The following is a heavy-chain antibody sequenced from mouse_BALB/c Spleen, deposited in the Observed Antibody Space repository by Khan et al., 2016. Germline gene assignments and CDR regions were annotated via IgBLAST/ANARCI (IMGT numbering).Heavy chain of an antibody. D-gene: IGHD1-1*01. CDR1: GYSITSDYA. V-gene: IGHV3-2*02. CDR2: ISFSGST. Sequence: EVKLEVSGPGLVKPYQSLSLTCTVTGYSITSDYAWNWIRQFPGNKLEWMGYISFSGSTSYNPSLKSRFSITRDTSKNQFFLQLNSATTEDTATYYCTRGGSSYEGAMDYWGQGTSVTVSS. CDR3: TRGGSSYEGAMDY. J-gene: IGHJ4*01.